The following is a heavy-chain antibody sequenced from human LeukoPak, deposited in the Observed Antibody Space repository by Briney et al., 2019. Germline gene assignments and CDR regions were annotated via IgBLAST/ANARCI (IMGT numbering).Heavy chain of an antibody. CDR3: VKGVRSNWYNWFDP. D-gene: IGHD2-2*01. V-gene: IGHV3-64D*06. CDR1: EFTFSRYA. Sequence: GGSLRLSCSASEFTFSRYAMHWVRQAPGKGLEYVSAISSNGGSTYYADSVKGRFTISRDNPKNTLYLQMSSLRVEDTAVYYCVKGVRSNWYNWFDPWGQGTLVTVSS. CDR2: ISSNGGST. J-gene: IGHJ5*02.